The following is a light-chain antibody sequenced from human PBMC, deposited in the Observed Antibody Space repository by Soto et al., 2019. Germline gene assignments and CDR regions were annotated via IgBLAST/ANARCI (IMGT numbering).Light chain of an antibody. Sequence: QSFLTQPRSVSGSPGQSVTISCTGTSSDVGGYKYVSWYQQYPGKAPQLMIYDVNERPSGVPYRFSGSKSGNTASLTISGLQAEDEADYYCCSYAGTYTWVFGGGTKVTVL. CDR1: SSDVGGYKY. CDR2: DVN. CDR3: CSYAGTYTWV. V-gene: IGLV2-11*01. J-gene: IGLJ3*02.